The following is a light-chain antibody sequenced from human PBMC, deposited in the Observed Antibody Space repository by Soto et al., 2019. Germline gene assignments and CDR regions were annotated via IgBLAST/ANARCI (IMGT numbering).Light chain of an antibody. CDR2: EVS. CDR3: SSYTSSSSSA. J-gene: IGLJ1*01. CDR1: SSDVGGYNY. V-gene: IGLV2-14*01. Sequence: QSALTQPASVSGSPGQSITISCTGTSSDVGGYNYVSWYQQHPGKAPKLMIYEVSNRPSGVSNRFSGSKSGNTASLTISGLQAEYEADYYCSSYTSSSSSAFGPGTKVTV.